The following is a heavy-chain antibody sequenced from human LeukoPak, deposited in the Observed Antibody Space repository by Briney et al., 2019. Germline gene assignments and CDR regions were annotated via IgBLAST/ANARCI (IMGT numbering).Heavy chain of an antibody. J-gene: IGHJ3*02. D-gene: IGHD6-19*01. CDR1: GYIFTSYD. CDR3: ARFKQWPFDAFDI. Sequence: ASVKVSCKASGYIFTSYDINWVRQATGQGLEWMGWMNPNSGNTGYAQKFQGRVTMTRNTSISTAYMELSSLRSEDTAVYYCARFKQWPFDAFDIWGQGTMVTVSS. CDR2: MNPNSGNT. V-gene: IGHV1-8*01.